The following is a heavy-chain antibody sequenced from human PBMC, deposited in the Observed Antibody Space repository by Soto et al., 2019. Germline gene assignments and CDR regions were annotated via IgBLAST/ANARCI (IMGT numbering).Heavy chain of an antibody. D-gene: IGHD1-7*01. CDR3: ARSLPGTYGAFDL. CDR1: EFTFRSYW. V-gene: IGHV3-74*01. J-gene: IGHJ3*01. Sequence: GGSLRLSCAASEFTFRSYWMHWVRQSPGKGLVWVSRIGGDGSSTNYADSVKGRFTISRDNAKNTVYLQIDSLRAEDTAVYYCARSLPGTYGAFDLWGQGTMVTVSS. CDR2: IGGDGSST.